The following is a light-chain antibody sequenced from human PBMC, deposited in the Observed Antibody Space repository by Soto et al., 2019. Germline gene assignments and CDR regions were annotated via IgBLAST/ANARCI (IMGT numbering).Light chain of an antibody. V-gene: IGKV1-39*01. Sequence: IQLTQSPSSLSASVGDRVTLTCRASQTISSWLAWYQQKPGKAPKILIYKASNLKSGVPSRFSGSGSGTDFTLTITSLQPEDFATYYCQQSYGTPITFGQGTRLEI. CDR1: QTISSW. CDR3: QQSYGTPIT. CDR2: KAS. J-gene: IGKJ5*01.